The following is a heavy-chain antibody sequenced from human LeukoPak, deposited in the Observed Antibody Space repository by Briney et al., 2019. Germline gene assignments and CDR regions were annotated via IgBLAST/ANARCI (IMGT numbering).Heavy chain of an antibody. CDR3: ARDASDIVVVPAAVGPFDL. CDR2: ISGNGVST. D-gene: IGHD2-2*01. J-gene: IGHJ4*02. Sequence: PGGSLRLSCAASGFTFSTYAMYWVRRTPGKGLEYVSVISGNGVSTHYATSVEGRFTISRDNSKNTLYLQMGSLRAEDMAVYYCARDASDIVVVPAAVGPFDLWGQGTLVTVSS. V-gene: IGHV3-64*01. CDR1: GFTFSTYA.